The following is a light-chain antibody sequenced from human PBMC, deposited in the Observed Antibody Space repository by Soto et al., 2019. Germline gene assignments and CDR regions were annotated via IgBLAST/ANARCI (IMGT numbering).Light chain of an antibody. V-gene: IGLV2-23*01. CDR1: SSDVGGYDY. Sequence: QSVLTQPASVSGSPGQSITISCTGTSSDVGGYDYVSWYQQHPGNAPKLIIYEGGKRPSGVSNRFSGSKSGNTASLTISGLQAEDEADYYCCSFALRSTLIFGGGTELTVL. CDR2: EGG. J-gene: IGLJ2*01. CDR3: CSFALRSTLI.